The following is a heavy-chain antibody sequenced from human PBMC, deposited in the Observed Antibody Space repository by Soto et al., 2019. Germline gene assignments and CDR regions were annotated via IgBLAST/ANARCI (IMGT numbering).Heavy chain of an antibody. CDR1: GGSISSGGYY. CDR2: IYYSGST. V-gene: IGHV4-31*03. D-gene: IGHD3-10*01. J-gene: IGHJ5*02. Sequence: PSETLSLTCTVSGGSISSGGYYWSWIRQHPGKGLEWIGYIYYSGSTYYNPSLKSRVTISVDTSKNQFSLKLSSVTAADTAVYYCAREPDITPGWFDPWGQGTLVTVSS. CDR3: AREPDITPGWFDP.